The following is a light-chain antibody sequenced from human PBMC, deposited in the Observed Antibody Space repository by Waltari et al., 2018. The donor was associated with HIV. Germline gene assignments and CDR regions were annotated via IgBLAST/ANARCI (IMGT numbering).Light chain of an antibody. J-gene: IGLJ2*01. CDR2: VKSDGSH. CDR1: ADPSTDT. Sequence: HLVLTQSPSASASLRAPVKCTCTLSADPSTDTSAWPQQNPEQGPRCLMKVKSDGSHINGDGLPDRFSGSSSRAERYLTISSLQSEDEAHSYCQTWVTAAGTSVFGGGTKLTVL. CDR3: QTWVTAAGTSV. V-gene: IGLV4-69*02.